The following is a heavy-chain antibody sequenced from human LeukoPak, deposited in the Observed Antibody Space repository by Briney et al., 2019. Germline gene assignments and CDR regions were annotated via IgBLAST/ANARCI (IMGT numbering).Heavy chain of an antibody. CDR3: ARDRRRVAVAGFDY. D-gene: IGHD6-19*01. V-gene: IGHV3-30-3*01. Sequence: GRSLRLSCAASGFTFSSYAMHWVRQAPGKGLEWVAVISHDGSNKYYADSVKGRFTISRGNSKNTLYLQMNSLRAEDTAVYYCARDRRRVAVAGFDYWGQGTLVTVSS. CDR1: GFTFSSYA. J-gene: IGHJ4*02. CDR2: ISHDGSNK.